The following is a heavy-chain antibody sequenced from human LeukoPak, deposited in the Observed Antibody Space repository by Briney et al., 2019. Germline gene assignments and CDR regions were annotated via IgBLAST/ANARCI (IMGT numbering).Heavy chain of an antibody. CDR1: GGSISRSSYY. CDR3: ARGGAAYDFWSGYYSGYNWFDP. V-gene: IGHV4-39*07. Sequence: SETLSLTCTVSGGSISRSSYYWGWIRQTPGMGLEWIGSVSYSGNTDYNPSLKSRVTISVDTSKNQFSLKLSSVTAADTAVYYCARGGAAYDFWSGYYSGYNWFDPWGQGTLVTVSS. J-gene: IGHJ5*02. CDR2: VSYSGNT. D-gene: IGHD3-3*01.